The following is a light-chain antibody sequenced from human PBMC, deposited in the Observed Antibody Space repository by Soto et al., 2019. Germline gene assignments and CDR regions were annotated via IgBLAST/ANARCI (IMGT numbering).Light chain of an antibody. V-gene: IGKV3-20*01. CDR1: QSVSSSY. CDR2: GAS. Sequence: EIVLTQSPGTLSLSPGERATLSCRASQSVSSSYLDWYQQKPGQAPRLLIYGASSRATGIPDRFSGSGSGTDFTLTISRLEPEDFAVYYCQQYGSSPQFGQGTKVEIK. J-gene: IGKJ1*01. CDR3: QQYGSSPQ.